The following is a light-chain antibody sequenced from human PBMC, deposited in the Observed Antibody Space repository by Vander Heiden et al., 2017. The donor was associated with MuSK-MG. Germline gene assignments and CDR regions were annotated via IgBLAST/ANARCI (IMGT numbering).Light chain of an antibody. J-gene: IGKJ5*01. CDR2: AAS. Sequence: DIQMTQSPSSLSASVGDRVTITCRASQSISSYLNWYQRKPGKAPKLLIYAASSLQSGVPSRFSGSGSGTDFTLTISSRQPEDFATYYCQQSYSTPITFGQGTRLEIK. CDR1: QSISSY. V-gene: IGKV1-39*01. CDR3: QQSYSTPIT.